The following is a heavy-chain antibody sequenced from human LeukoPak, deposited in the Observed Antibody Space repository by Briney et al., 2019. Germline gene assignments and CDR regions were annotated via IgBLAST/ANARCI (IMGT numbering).Heavy chain of an antibody. CDR2: ISSSSSYI. V-gene: IGHV3-21*01. D-gene: IGHD2-15*01. Sequence: GGSLRLSCAASGFTFSSYSMNWVRQAPGKGLEWVSSISSSSSYIYYADSVKGRFTISRDNAKNSLYLQMNSLRAEDTAVYYCARGSGGYQYLMDVWGQGATVIVSS. CDR3: ARGSGGYQYLMDV. CDR1: GFTFSSYS. J-gene: IGHJ6*02.